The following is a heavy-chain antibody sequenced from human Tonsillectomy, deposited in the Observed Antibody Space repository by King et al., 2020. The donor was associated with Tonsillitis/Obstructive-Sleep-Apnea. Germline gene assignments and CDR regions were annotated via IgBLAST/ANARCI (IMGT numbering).Heavy chain of an antibody. V-gene: IGHV3-33*01. CDR1: GFTFSSYG. CDR3: AREVKVAGRSGGWYPFDY. CDR2: IWYDGSNK. D-gene: IGHD6-19*01. J-gene: IGHJ4*02. Sequence: VQLVESGGGVVQPGRSLRLSCAASGFTFSSYGMHWVRQAPGKGLEWVAVIWYDGSNKYYADSVKGRFTISRDNSKNTLYLQMNSLRAEDTAVYYCAREVKVAGRSGGWYPFDYWGQGTLVTVSS.